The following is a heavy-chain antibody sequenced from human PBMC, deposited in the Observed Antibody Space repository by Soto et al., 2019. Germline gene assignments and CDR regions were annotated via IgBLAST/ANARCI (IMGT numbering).Heavy chain of an antibody. CDR1: GFTFSSYG. CDR2: IWYDGSNK. Sequence: GGSLRLSCAASGFTFSSYGMHWVRQAPGKGLEWVAVIWYDGSNKYYADSVKGRFTISRDNSKNTLYLQMNSLRAEDTAVYYCARDIPVAGTYDAFDIWGQGTMVTVSS. CDR3: ARDIPVAGTYDAFDI. J-gene: IGHJ3*02. D-gene: IGHD6-19*01. V-gene: IGHV3-33*01.